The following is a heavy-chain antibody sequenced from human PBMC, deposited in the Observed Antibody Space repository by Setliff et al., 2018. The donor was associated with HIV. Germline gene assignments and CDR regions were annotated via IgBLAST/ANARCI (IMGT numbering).Heavy chain of an antibody. J-gene: IGHJ4*02. CDR1: GYTFTGYY. D-gene: IGHD1-26*01. CDR2: IIPIFGTT. Sequence: ASVKVSCKASGYTFTGYYMHWVRQAPGQGLEWMGGIIPIFGTTNYAQKFQGRVTMTGDTSTNTLYMELSSLRSEDTAVYYCARGWEGGMDYWGQGTLVTVSS. CDR3: ARGWEGGMDY. V-gene: IGHV1-46*01.